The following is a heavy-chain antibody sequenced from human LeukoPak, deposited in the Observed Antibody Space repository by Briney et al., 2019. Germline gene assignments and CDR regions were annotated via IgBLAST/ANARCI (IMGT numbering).Heavy chain of an antibody. V-gene: IGHV1-46*01. CDR1: GYTFTSYG. Sequence: ASVKVSCKASGYTFTSYGVSWVRQAPGQGLEWMGTINPSGGNTNYALRFQGRVTMTRDTSTSTVYMELSSLRSEDTAVYYCARGVLGRALDPWGQGTLVTVSS. CDR3: ARGVLGRALDP. J-gene: IGHJ5*02. CDR2: INPSGGNT. D-gene: IGHD7-27*01.